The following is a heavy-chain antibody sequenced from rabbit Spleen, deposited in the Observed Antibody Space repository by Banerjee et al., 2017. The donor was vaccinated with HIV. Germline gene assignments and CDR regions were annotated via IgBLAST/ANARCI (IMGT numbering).Heavy chain of an antibody. V-gene: IGHV1S40*01. J-gene: IGHJ6*01. CDR2: IDAGSSDFT. CDR1: GISFGFSDY. CDR3: ARDSSSSFSSYGMDL. D-gene: IGHD1-1*01. Sequence: QSLVESGGGLVQHEGSLPLPCTASGISFGFSDYMCWGRQAPGKGLEWIACIDAGSSDFTYHASWAKGRFTISKTSSTTVTLQMTSLTAADTATYFCARDSSSSFSSYGMDLWGQGTLVTVS.